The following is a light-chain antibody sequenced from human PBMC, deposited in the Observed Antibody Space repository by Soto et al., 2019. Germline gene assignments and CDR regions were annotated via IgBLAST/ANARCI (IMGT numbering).Light chain of an antibody. V-gene: IGLV3-21*04. Sequence: SYELTQPPSVSVAPGKTARITCGGNNIGSKRVHWYQQKPGQAPVLVIYYNSDRPSGIPERYSGSNSGNTATLTISRVEAGDEADYHCQVWDSISDHLVVFGGGTKLTVL. CDR3: QVWDSISDHLVV. CDR2: YNS. CDR1: NIGSKR. J-gene: IGLJ2*01.